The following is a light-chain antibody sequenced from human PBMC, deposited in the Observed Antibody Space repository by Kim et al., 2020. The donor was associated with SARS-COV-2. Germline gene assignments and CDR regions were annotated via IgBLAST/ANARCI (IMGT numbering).Light chain of an antibody. Sequence: EIVLTQSPATLSLSPGERATLSCRTSQGVSNYLAWYQQRPGQAPRLLIDDASHRATGVPARFSGSGSGTDFTLTITTLEPEDFAIYYCQKLNSWPRTFGQGTRLEIK. J-gene: IGKJ5*01. V-gene: IGKV3-11*01. CDR1: QGVSNY. CDR3: QKLNSWPRT. CDR2: DAS.